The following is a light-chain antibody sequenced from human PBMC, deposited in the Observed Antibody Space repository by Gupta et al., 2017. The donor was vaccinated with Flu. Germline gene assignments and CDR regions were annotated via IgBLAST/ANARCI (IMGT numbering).Light chain of an antibody. CDR1: QSVSSSY. CDR2: GAS. J-gene: IGKJ1*01. V-gene: IGKV3-20*01. CDR3: QEYGSSPWT. Sequence: IVFTPSPGTLPLAPGERATLSCRASQSVSSSYLAWYQQKPGQAPRLLIYGASSRATGIPDRCSGSGSGTDFTLTISRREPEDFAVYYCQEYGSSPWTFGQGTKVEIK.